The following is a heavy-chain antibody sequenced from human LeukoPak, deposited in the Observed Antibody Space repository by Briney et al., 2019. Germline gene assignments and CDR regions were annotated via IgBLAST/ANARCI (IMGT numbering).Heavy chain of an antibody. D-gene: IGHD2-15*01. CDR2: INPNSGGA. CDR1: GYTFTGYY. Sequence: ASVKVSCKASGYTFTGYYMHWVRRAPGQGLEWMGWINPNSGGANYAQKFQGRVTMTRDTSISTAYMELSRLRSDDTAVYYCARELPYCSGGSCFGTYFDYWGQGTLVAVSS. CDR3: ARELPYCSGGSCFGTYFDY. J-gene: IGHJ4*02. V-gene: IGHV1-2*02.